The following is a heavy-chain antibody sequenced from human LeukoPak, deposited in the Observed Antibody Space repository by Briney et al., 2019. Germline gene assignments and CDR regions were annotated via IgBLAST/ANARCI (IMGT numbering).Heavy chain of an antibody. CDR2: INHSGST. Sequence: SETLSLTCAVYGGSFSGYYWSWIRQPPGKGLEWIGEINHSGSTNYNPSLKSRVTISVDTSKNQFSLKLSSVTAADTAVYYCASSRMVTSSTHFDYWGQGTLVTVSS. V-gene: IGHV4-34*01. CDR3: ASSRMVTSSTHFDY. CDR1: GGSFSGYY. J-gene: IGHJ4*02. D-gene: IGHD2-2*01.